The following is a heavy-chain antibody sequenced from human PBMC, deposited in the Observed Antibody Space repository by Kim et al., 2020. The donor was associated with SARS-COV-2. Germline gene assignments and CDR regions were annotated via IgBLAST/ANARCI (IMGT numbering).Heavy chain of an antibody. CDR1: GGSISSSSYY. V-gene: IGHV4-39*01. D-gene: IGHD5-18*01. CDR3: AIGIQRAADDY. CDR2: IYYSGST. J-gene: IGHJ4*02. Sequence: SETLSLTCTVSGGSISSSSYYWGWIRQPPGKGLEWIGSIYYSGSTYYNPSLKSRVTISVDTSKNQFSLKLSSVTAADTAVYYCAIGIQRAADDYWGQGTLVTVSS.